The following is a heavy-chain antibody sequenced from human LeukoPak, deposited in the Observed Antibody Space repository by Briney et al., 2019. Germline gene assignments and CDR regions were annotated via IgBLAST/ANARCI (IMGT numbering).Heavy chain of an antibody. Sequence: SETLSLTCAVYGGSFSGYYWSWIRQPPGKGLEWIGEINHSGSTNYNPSLKSRVTISVDTSKSQFSLKLSSVTAADTAVYYCARGVATIWEEGYYFDYWGQGTLVTVSS. CDR3: ARGVATIWEEGYYFDY. CDR1: GGSFSGYY. V-gene: IGHV4-34*01. CDR2: INHSGST. D-gene: IGHD5-24*01. J-gene: IGHJ4*02.